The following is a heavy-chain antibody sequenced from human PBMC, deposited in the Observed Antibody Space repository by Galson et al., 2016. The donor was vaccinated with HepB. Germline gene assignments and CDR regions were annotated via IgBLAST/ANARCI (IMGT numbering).Heavy chain of an antibody. Sequence: SLRLSCAASGFTFTNYWMHWVRQAPGKGLVWVSRINSDGRTTTYADSVKGRFTISRDNAKNTLYLQMNSLRAEDTALYYCARGEATAVRGATAAAWGPATLVTVSS. CDR1: GFTFTNYW. CDR3: ARGEATAVRGATAAA. V-gene: IGHV3-74*01. D-gene: IGHD3-10*01. J-gene: IGHJ5*02. CDR2: INSDGRTT.